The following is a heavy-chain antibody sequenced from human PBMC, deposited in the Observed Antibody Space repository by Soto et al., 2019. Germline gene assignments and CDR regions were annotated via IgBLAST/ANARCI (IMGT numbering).Heavy chain of an antibody. CDR2: ISGRGDST. J-gene: IGHJ6*02. CDR1: GFTFMNYA. Sequence: GGSLRLSCAASGFTFMNYAMSWVRQAPGKGLEWVSGISGRGDSTYYADPVKGRFTISRDNSKNTLYSQMNSLRAEDTALYFCAKTAGYSYADYYYSAMDVWGQGTTVTVSS. CDR3: AKTAGYSYADYYYSAMDV. V-gene: IGHV3-23*01. D-gene: IGHD5-18*01.